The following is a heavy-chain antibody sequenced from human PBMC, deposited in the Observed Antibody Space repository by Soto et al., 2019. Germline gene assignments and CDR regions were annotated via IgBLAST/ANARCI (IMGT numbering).Heavy chain of an antibody. Sequence: GASVKVSCKASGYIFTNYAIHWVRQAPGQRPEWMGWLNAGNGNTKYSQKFQGRVTITRDTSANTAYMELNSLRSEDTAVYYCARGVGPFDNWGQGTLVTVSS. V-gene: IGHV1-3*01. CDR1: GYIFTNYA. CDR2: LNAGNGNT. D-gene: IGHD1-26*01. CDR3: ARGVGPFDN. J-gene: IGHJ4*02.